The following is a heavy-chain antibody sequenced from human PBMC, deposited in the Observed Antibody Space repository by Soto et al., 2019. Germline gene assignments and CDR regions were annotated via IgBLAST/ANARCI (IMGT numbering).Heavy chain of an antibody. D-gene: IGHD2-21*01. J-gene: IGHJ5*02. CDR3: ARQPTTGDTDLWFDP. CDR1: GGSISTSRSY. CDR2: IFYSGST. V-gene: IGHV4-39*01. Sequence: QLQLLESGPGLVKASETLSLTCSVSGGSISTSRSYWAWIRQPPGKGLEWLANIFYSGSTFCNPSLASRVSVSVDTSKNEFSLKLRSVTAADTAVYYCARQPTTGDTDLWFDPWGQGTLVTVSS.